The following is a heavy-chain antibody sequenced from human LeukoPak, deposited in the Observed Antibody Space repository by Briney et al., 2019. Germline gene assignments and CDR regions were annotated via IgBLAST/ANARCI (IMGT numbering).Heavy chain of an antibody. V-gene: IGHV1-2*02. Sequence: ASVKVSCKASGYTFTDHYIYWVRQAPGQGLEWMGWINPYNGGTNSAQKFQGRVTMTADTSVDTAYMALSRLRSDDTAIYFCARSSVFMMRGVLGMVNAFDLWGQGTMVAISS. CDR1: GYTFTDHY. CDR3: ARSSVFMMRGVLGMVNAFDL. D-gene: IGHD3-10*01. J-gene: IGHJ3*01. CDR2: INPYNGGT.